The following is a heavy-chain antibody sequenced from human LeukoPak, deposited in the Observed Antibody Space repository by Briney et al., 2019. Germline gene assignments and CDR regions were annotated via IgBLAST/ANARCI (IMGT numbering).Heavy chain of an antibody. CDR3: AKDATDGSPDYFDY. V-gene: IGHV3-23*01. Sequence: GGSLRLSCAASGFTFSTYDMNWVRQAPGKGLEWVSGISGSGASTFYADSVKGRFTISRDNSKNTMYLQMNSLRAEDTAVYYCAKDATDGSPDYFDYWGQGTLVTVSS. CDR2: ISGSGAST. J-gene: IGHJ4*02. D-gene: IGHD1-26*01. CDR1: GFTFSTYD.